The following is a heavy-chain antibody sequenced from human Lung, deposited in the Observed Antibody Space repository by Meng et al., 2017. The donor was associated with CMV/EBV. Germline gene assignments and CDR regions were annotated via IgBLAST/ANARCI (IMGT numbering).Heavy chain of an antibody. CDR1: GGSIGSGGYY. D-gene: IGHD5-24*01. J-gene: IGHJ4*02. CDR2: IYYTGST. Sequence: LQEWGPGLVKPSPTLALTCTVSGGSIGSGGYYWSWIRQHPGKGLEWIGYIYYTGSTFYNPSLKSRVTISVDTPKNQFSLKLIPATAADTAVYYCAREAGRDGYATPKFDYWGQGTLVTVSS. CDR3: AREAGRDGYATPKFDY. V-gene: IGHV4-31*03.